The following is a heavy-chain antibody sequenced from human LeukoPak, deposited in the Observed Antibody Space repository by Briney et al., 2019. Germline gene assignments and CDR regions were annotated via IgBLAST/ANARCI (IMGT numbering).Heavy chain of an antibody. CDR1: GYTFTGYY. CDR3: ARDSRYYYDSSGYYWFDP. J-gene: IGHJ5*02. D-gene: IGHD3-22*01. V-gene: IGHV1-2*02. Sequence: ASVKVSCKASGYTFTGYYMHWVRQAPGQGLEWMGWINPNSGGTNYAQKFQGRVTMTRDTSISTAYMELSRLRSDDTAVYYWARDSRYYYDSSGYYWFDPWGQGTLVTVSS. CDR2: INPNSGGT.